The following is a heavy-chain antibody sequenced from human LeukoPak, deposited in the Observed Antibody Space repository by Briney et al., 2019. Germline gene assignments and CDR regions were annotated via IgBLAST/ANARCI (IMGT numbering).Heavy chain of an antibody. J-gene: IGHJ4*02. V-gene: IGHV4-34*01. D-gene: IGHD1-26*01. CDR3: ARLVGATKAYFDY. CDR2: INHSGST. CDR1: GGSFSGYY. Sequence: PSETLSLTCAVYGGSFSGYYWSWIRQPPGKGLEWIGEINHSGSTNYKPSLKSRVTISVDTSKNQFSLKLSSVTAADTAVYYCARLVGATKAYFDYWGQGTLVTVSS.